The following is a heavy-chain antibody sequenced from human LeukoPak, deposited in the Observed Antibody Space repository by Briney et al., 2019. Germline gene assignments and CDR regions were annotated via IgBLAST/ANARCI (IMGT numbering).Heavy chain of an antibody. D-gene: IGHD4-17*01. J-gene: IGHJ4*02. CDR1: GYTFTSYG. Sequence: GASVKVSCKASGYTFTSYGISWVRQAPGQGPEWMGWISGYNGNTNYAQKHQGRVTMTTDTSTSTAYMELRSLTSDDTAVYYCARGHYGVFDSWGQGTLVTVSS. V-gene: IGHV1-18*01. CDR2: ISGYNGNT. CDR3: ARGHYGVFDS.